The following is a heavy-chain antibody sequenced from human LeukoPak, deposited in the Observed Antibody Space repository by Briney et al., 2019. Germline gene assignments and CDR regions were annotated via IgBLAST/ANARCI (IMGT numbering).Heavy chain of an antibody. V-gene: IGHV3-23*01. D-gene: IGHD6-13*01. J-gene: IGHJ4*02. CDR2: ISGSGGST. CDR1: GFTFSSYA. Sequence: GGSLRLSFAASGFTFSSYAMSWVRQAPGKGLEWVSAISGSGGSTYYADSVKGRFTISRDNSKNTLYLQMNSLRAEDTAVYYCARAGGSSWADYWGQGTLVTVSS. CDR3: ARAGGSSWADY.